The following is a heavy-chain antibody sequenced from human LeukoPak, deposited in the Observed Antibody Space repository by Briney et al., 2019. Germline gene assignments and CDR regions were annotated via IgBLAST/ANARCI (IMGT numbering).Heavy chain of an antibody. Sequence: GGSRRLSCAASGFTFISYSRNWVPQAPGKGRKWSPSIISSSSYIYYADSVKGRFTISRDNAKNSLYLQMNSLRAEDTAVYYCARVGRGYCSSTSCGPFDYWGRGTLVTVSS. CDR3: ARVGRGYCSSTSCGPFDY. CDR2: IISSSSYI. D-gene: IGHD2-2*01. CDR1: GFTFISYS. J-gene: IGHJ4*02. V-gene: IGHV3-21*01.